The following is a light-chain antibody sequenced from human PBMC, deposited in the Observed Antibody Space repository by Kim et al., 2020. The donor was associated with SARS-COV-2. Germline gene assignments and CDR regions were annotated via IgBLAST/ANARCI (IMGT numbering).Light chain of an antibody. CDR3: TSYAGRNDLV. CDR1: RSAVGRYNY. J-gene: IGLJ2*01. Sequence: GQSVDISCTGTRSAVGRYNYVCWYQHHPGKAPKLIIYDVTKRPTGVPDRFSGSKSGNTASLTVSGLQAEDEADYYCTSYAGRNDLVFGGGTQLTVL. V-gene: IGLV2-8*01. CDR2: DVT.